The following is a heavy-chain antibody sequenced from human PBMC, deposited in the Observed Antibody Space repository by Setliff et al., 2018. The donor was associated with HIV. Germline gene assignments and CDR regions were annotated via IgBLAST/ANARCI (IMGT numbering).Heavy chain of an antibody. CDR2: IYSSGST. V-gene: IGHV4-4*09. CDR3: ARHSGVAGPNWLDP. J-gene: IGHJ5*02. Sequence: PSETLSLTCTVSGGSISGHYWSWIRQPPGRGLEWIGYIYSSGSTNFNPPLQSRVTISVDTSKNQFSLKLSSVTAADTAVYYCARHSGVAGPNWLDPWGRGTLVTVSS. D-gene: IGHD3-10*01. CDR1: GGSISGHY.